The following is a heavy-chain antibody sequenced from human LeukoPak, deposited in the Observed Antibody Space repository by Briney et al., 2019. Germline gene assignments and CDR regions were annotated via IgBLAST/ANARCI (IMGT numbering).Heavy chain of an antibody. Sequence: SGESLKIPCKGSGYSFTSYWIGWVRQMPGKGLEWMGIIYPGDSDTRYSPSFQGQVTISADKSISTAYLQWGSLKASDTAMYYCARVDQYYDILTGYSTSHYFDYWGQGTLVTVSS. CDR1: GYSFTSYW. J-gene: IGHJ4*02. V-gene: IGHV5-51*01. CDR2: IYPGDSDT. D-gene: IGHD3-9*01. CDR3: ARVDQYYDILTGYSTSHYFDY.